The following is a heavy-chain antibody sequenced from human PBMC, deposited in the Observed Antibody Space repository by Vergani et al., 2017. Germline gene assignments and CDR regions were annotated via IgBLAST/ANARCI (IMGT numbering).Heavy chain of an antibody. CDR1: GFIFSDYY. J-gene: IGHJ2*01. CDR3: VRLPRGAWNFDL. Sequence: QVQLVASGGGLVRPGGSLRLSCAASGFIFSDYYMTWIRQTPGKGLEWLAHISDGGETKMYAESLKGRFTVSRDNTKNSLSLQMSGLRVEDTAVYYCVRLPRGAWNFDLWGSGPLITVSS. CDR2: ISDGGETK. D-gene: IGHD4/OR15-4a*01. V-gene: IGHV3-11*04.